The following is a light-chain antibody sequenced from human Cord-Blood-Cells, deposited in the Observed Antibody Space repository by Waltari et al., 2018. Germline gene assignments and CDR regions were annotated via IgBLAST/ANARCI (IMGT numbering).Light chain of an antibody. V-gene: IGKV1-39*01. CDR3: QQSYSTLTWT. CDR1: QSISSY. CDR2: AAS. Sequence: DIQMTQSPSSLSASVGDRVTITCRASQSISSYLNWYQQKPGKAPKLLIYAASSLQSGVRSRFSGSGSGTDFTLTISSLQPEDFATYYCQQSYSTLTWTFGQGTKVEIK. J-gene: IGKJ1*01.